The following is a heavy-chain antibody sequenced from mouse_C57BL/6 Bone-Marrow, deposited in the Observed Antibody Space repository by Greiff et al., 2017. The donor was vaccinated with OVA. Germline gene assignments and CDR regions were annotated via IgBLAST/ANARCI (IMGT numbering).Heavy chain of an antibody. V-gene: IGHV10-1*01. J-gene: IGHJ2*01. Sequence: EVKVVESGGGLVQPKGSLKLSCAASGFSFNTYAMNWVRQAPGKGLEWVARIRSKSNNYATYYADSVKDRFTISRDDSESMLYLQMNNLKTEDTAMYYCVRHEGIGYFDYWGQGTTLTVSS. CDR2: IRSKSNNYAT. CDR1: GFSFNTYA. CDR3: VRHEGIGYFDY.